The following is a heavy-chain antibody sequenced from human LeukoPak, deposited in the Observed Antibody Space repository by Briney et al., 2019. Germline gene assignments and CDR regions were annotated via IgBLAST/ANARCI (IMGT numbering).Heavy chain of an antibody. Sequence: GDSVKVSCKASGYTFTSYGISWVRQAPGQGLEWMGWISAYNGNTNYAQKLQGRVTMTTDTSTSTAYMELRSLRSDDTAVYYCARDLGYCGGDCYSPIFDYWGQGTLVTVSS. D-gene: IGHD2-21*02. V-gene: IGHV1-18*01. CDR3: ARDLGYCGGDCYSPIFDY. CDR2: ISAYNGNT. J-gene: IGHJ4*02. CDR1: GYTFTSYG.